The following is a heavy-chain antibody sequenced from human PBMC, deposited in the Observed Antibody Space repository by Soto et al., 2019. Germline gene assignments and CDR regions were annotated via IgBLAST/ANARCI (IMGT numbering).Heavy chain of an antibody. D-gene: IGHD5-12*01. CDR1: GFTFSSYS. J-gene: IGHJ4*02. CDR3: ARDRSGYDFPFFDY. Sequence: GGSLRLSCAASGFTFSSYSMNWVRQAPGKGLEWVSSISSSSSYIYYADSVKGRFTISRDNAKNSLYLQMSSLRAEDTAVYYCARDRSGYDFPFFDYCGQGTLVTVSS. CDR2: ISSSSSYI. V-gene: IGHV3-21*01.